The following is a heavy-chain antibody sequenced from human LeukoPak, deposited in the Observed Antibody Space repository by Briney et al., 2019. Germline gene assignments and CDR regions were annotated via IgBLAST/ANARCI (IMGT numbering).Heavy chain of an antibody. V-gene: IGHV5-51*01. CDR3: ARLLRNIAAAVYYFDY. J-gene: IGHJ4*02. CDR2: IYPGDSDT. D-gene: IGHD6-13*01. CDR1: GFSFTSYW. Sequence: GESLKISCKGSGFSFTSYWIGWVRQMPGKGLEWMGIIYPGDSDTRYSPSFQGQVTISADKSISTAYLQWSSLKASDTAMYYCARLLRNIAAAVYYFDYWGQGTLVTVSS.